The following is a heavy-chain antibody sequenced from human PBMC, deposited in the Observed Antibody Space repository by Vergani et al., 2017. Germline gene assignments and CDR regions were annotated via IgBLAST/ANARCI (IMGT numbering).Heavy chain of an antibody. CDR3: ARISTELVVPAANPDAFDI. CDR2: INPTTGNP. J-gene: IGHJ3*02. V-gene: IGHV7-4-1*01. D-gene: IGHD2-2*01. Sequence: QEQLVQSGSELKKPGASVKVSCKASGYSFNNYAIHWVRQAPGQGLEWMGWINPTTGNPTYARAFTGRFVFSLDTSISTAYLQIGSLKAEDTAVYYCARISTELVVPAANPDAFDIWGQGTMVTVSS. CDR1: GYSFNNYA.